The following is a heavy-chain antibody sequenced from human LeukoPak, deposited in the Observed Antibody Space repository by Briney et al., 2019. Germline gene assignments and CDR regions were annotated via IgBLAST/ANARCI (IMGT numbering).Heavy chain of an antibody. CDR3: ARDRARIVVVVAAEVAGYNWFDP. Sequence: SETLSLTCAVYGGSFSGYYWSWIRQPPGKGLEWIGEINHSGSTNYNPSLKSRVTISVDTSKNQFSLKLSSVTAADTAVYYCARDRARIVVVVAAEVAGYNWFDPWGQGTLVTVSS. D-gene: IGHD2-15*01. V-gene: IGHV4-34*01. CDR1: GGSFSGYY. J-gene: IGHJ5*02. CDR2: INHSGST.